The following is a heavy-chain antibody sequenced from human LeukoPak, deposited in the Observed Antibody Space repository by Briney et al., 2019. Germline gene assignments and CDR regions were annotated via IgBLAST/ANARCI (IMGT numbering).Heavy chain of an antibody. CDR3: ARGGLYSSGWYSFDY. CDR2: IYPGDSDT. Sequence: GESLKISCKGSGCSFTSYWIGWVRQMPGKGLEWMGIIYPGDSDTRYSPSFQGQVTISADKSISTAYLQWSSLKASDTAMYYCARGGLYSSGWYSFDYWGQGTLVTVSS. D-gene: IGHD6-19*01. V-gene: IGHV5-51*01. CDR1: GCSFTSYW. J-gene: IGHJ4*02.